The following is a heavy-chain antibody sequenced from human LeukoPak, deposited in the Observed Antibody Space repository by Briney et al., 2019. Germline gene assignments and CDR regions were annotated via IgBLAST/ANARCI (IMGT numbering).Heavy chain of an antibody. V-gene: IGHV3-7*03. D-gene: IGHD3-22*01. CDR2: IKQDGSGK. J-gene: IGHJ5*02. CDR1: GFTFSRYW. Sequence: GGSLRLSCAASGFTFSRYWMSWVRQAPGKGLEWVANIKQDGSGKYYVDSVKGRFTISRDNAKNSLYLQMNSLRAEDTALYYCARDLSPSDYYDSSGYYPWGQGTLVTVSS. CDR3: ARDLSPSDYYDSSGYYP.